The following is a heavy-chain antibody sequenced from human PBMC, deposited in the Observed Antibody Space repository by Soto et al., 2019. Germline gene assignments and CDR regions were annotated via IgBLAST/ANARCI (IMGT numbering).Heavy chain of an antibody. CDR2: IGTAGDT. V-gene: IGHV3-13*04. Sequence: PGGSLRLSCAASGFTFSSYDMHWVRQATGKGLEWVSAIGTAGDTYYPGSVKGRFTISRENAKNSLYLQMNSLRAGDTAVYYCARGWLGGAFDIWGQGTMVTVSS. D-gene: IGHD3-10*01. CDR1: GFTFSSYD. J-gene: IGHJ3*02. CDR3: ARGWLGGAFDI.